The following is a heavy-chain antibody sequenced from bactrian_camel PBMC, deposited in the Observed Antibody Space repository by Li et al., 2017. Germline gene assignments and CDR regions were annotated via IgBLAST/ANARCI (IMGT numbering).Heavy chain of an antibody. J-gene: IGHJ4*01. D-gene: IGHD2*01. CDR2: IAGGTT. Sequence: VQLVESGGGSVQSGGSLRLSCVVSGYTFSSYCMGWFRQAAGKEREWVGTIAGGTTYYADSVKGRFTISQDNAKDTVYLHMNSLEPEDTGMYFCAADLRASGTLTALAPLSEARYYYWGQGTQVTVS. V-gene: IGHV3S40*01. CDR3: AADLRASGTLTALAPLSEARYYY. CDR1: GYTFSSYC.